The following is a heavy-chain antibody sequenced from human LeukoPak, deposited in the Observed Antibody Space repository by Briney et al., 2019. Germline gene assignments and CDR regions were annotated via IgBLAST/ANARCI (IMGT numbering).Heavy chain of an antibody. D-gene: IGHD2-2*01. J-gene: IGHJ6*03. CDR3: ARLVPAAIEHYYYMDV. CDR2: INPSGGST. Sequence: ASVKVSCKASGYTFTSYYMHWVRQAPGQGLEWMGIINPSGGSTSYAQKFQGRVTMTRDMSTSTDYMELSSLRSEDTAVYYCARLVPAAIEHYYYMDVWGKGTTVTISS. V-gene: IGHV1-46*01. CDR1: GYTFTSYY.